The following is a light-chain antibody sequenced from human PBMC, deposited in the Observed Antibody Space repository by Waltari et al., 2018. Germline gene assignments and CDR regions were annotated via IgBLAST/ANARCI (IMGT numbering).Light chain of an antibody. CDR1: QDISNY. CDR3: QQYDNLPRVT. J-gene: IGKJ4*01. Sequence: DIQMTQSPSSLSASVGDRVTITCQASQDISNYLNWYQQKPVKAPKQLIYDASNLETGGPSRFSGSGSGTEFTFTISSLQPEDIATYYCQQYDNLPRVTFGGGTKVEIK. CDR2: DAS. V-gene: IGKV1-33*01.